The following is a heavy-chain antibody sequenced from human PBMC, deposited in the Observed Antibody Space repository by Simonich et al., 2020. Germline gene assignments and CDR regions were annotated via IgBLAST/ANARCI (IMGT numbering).Heavy chain of an antibody. V-gene: IGHV4-34*01. CDR1: GGSFSGYY. CDR2: IHHRGRT. D-gene: IGHD3-9*01. J-gene: IGHJ5*02. Sequence: QVQLQQWGAGLLKPSETLSLTCAVYGGSFSGYYWSWIRQPPGKGRAWLGEIHHRGRTNDNPYIKSRGTISVDTSKNQFSLKLSSVTAADTAVYYCARCCLVNYDILTGYHNWFDPWGQGTLVTVSS. CDR3: ARCCLVNYDILTGYHNWFDP.